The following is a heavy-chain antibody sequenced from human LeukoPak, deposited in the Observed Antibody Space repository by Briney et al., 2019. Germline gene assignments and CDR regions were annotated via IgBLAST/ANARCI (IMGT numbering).Heavy chain of an antibody. J-gene: IGHJ3*02. CDR2: IRYDGSNK. V-gene: IGHV3-30*02. CDR1: GFTFSSYG. Sequence: GGSLRLSCAASGFTFSSYGMHWVRQAPGKGLEWVAFIRYDGSNKYYADSVKGRFTISRDNSKNTLYLQMNSLRAEDTAVYYCAKGRSAYYYDSSPDDAFDIWGQGTMVTVSS. D-gene: IGHD3-22*01. CDR3: AKGRSAYYYDSSPDDAFDI.